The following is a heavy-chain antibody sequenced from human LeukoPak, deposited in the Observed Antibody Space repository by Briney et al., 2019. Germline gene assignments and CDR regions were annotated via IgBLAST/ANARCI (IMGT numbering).Heavy chain of an antibody. Sequence: SETLSLTCAVSGYYISSGYYWGWIRQPPGKGLEWIGSIYHSGRTYYNPSLKSRVTISVDTSKNHFSLKLSSVTAADTAVYYCARHYYDSSGPAFDIWGQGTMVTVSS. J-gene: IGHJ3*02. CDR2: IYHSGRT. V-gene: IGHV4-38-2*01. D-gene: IGHD3-22*01. CDR3: ARHYYDSSGPAFDI. CDR1: GYYISSGYY.